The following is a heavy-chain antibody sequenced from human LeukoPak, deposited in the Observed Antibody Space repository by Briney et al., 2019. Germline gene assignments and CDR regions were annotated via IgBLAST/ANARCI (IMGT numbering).Heavy chain of an antibody. CDR1: GYTFTSYG. J-gene: IGHJ4*02. CDR2: ISAYNGNT. Sequence: ASVKVSCKASGYTFTSYGISWVRQAPGQGLEWIGWISAYNGNTNYAQKLQGRVTMTTDTSTSTAYMELRSLRSDDTAVYYCARVRDVVVVAATQPDFDYWGQGTLVTVSS. CDR3: ARVRDVVVVAATQPDFDY. V-gene: IGHV1-18*04. D-gene: IGHD2-15*01.